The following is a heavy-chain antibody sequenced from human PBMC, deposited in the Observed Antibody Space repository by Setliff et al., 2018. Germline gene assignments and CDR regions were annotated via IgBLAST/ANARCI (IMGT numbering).Heavy chain of an antibody. V-gene: IGHV4-4*07. J-gene: IGHJ6*03. CDR3: ARAGGGSSFTAYYYYYYMDV. D-gene: IGHD6-13*01. Sequence: SETLSLTCTVSGGSISSYYWSWIRQPAGKGLEWIGRIYTSGSTNYNPSLKSRVTMSVDTSKNQFSLKLSSVTAADTAVYYCARAGGGSSFTAYYYYYYMDVWGKGTTGTVS. CDR1: GGSISSYY. CDR2: IYTSGST.